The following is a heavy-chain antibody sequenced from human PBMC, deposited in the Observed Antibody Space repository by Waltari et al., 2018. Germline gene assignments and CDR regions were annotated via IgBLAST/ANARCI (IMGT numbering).Heavy chain of an antibody. CDR1: GFTFSDYS. CDR3: ARRMMHRFDX. Sequence: EMPLVXSGGXLVQPGGSLRLSCAASGFTFSDYSMNWVRQAPGKGXEWISXISSHXNTGYYVDSVXGRFTISRDNAKKSLYLXMSSLRADXTAVYXCARRMMHRFDXRGQGTLVTVSS. J-gene: IGHJ5*02. CDR2: ISSHXNTG. D-gene: IGHD3-16*01. V-gene: IGHV3-48*04.